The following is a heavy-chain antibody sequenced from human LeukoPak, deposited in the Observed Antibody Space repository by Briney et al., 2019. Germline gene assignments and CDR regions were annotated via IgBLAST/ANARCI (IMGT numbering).Heavy chain of an antibody. Sequence: GGSLRLSCAASGFTFSSYAMSWVRQAPGKGLEWVSAISGSGGSTYYADSVKGRFTISRDNSKNTLYLQMNSLRAEDTAVYYCARTGYYYGSGSRIRNYGMDVWGQGTTVTVSS. CDR3: ARTGYYYGSGSRIRNYGMDV. CDR2: ISGSGGST. D-gene: IGHD3-10*01. CDR1: GFTFSSYA. J-gene: IGHJ6*02. V-gene: IGHV3-23*01.